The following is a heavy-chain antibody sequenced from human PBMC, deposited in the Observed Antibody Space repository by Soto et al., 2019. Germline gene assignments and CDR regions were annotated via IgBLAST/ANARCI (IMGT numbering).Heavy chain of an antibody. CDR1: GGSISTGGYY. CDR3: ARSVFP. V-gene: IGHV4-31*03. J-gene: IGHJ5*02. CDR2: FYYSGST. Sequence: QVQLQESGPGLVKPSQTLSLTCTVSGGSISTGGYYWNWIRQHPGKGLEWIGYFYYSGSTYYNPSQPSXXTISVNPSKNQFSLKLRSVTAADTAVYYCARSVFPWGQGTLVTVSS.